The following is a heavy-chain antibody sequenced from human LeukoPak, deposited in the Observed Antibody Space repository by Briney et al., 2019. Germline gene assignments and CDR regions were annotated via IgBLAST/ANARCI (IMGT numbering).Heavy chain of an antibody. Sequence: SGTLSLTCAVSGGSISSSNWWSWVRQPPGKGLEWIGEIYHSGSTNYNPSLKSRVTISVDKSKNQFSLKLSSVTAADTAVYCCAREAPISDSGSYYKSLGCWGQGTLVTVSS. V-gene: IGHV4-4*01. J-gene: IGHJ4*02. CDR1: GGSISSSNW. CDR2: IYHSGST. CDR3: AREAPISDSGSYYKSLGC. D-gene: IGHD3-10*01.